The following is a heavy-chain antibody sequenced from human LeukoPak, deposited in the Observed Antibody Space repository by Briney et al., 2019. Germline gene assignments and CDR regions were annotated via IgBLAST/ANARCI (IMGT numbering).Heavy chain of an antibody. CDR3: ARECSGRGYCSGGSCYYYYYGMDV. CDR1: GGSFSGYY. J-gene: IGHJ6*02. V-gene: IGHV4-34*01. Sequence: PSETLSLTCAVYGGSFSGYYWSWIRQPPGKGLEWIGEINHSGSTNYNPSLKSRVTISVDTSKSQFSLKLSSVTAADTAVYYCARECSGRGYCSGGSCYYYYYGMDVWGQGTTVTVSS. CDR2: INHSGST. D-gene: IGHD2-15*01.